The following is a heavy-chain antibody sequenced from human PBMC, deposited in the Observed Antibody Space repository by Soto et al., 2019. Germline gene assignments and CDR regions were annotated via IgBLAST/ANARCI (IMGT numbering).Heavy chain of an antibody. CDR3: TTHDYGDYIQFDY. J-gene: IGHJ4*02. D-gene: IGHD4-17*01. CDR2: IKSKIDGGTT. Sequence: EVHRVESGGDLVKPGGSLGLSCAASGFTFSNAWMIWLRQAPGKGLEWVGRIKSKIDGGTTDYAAPVKGRFTISRDDSKNTVYLQMSSLKSEDTAVYYCTTHDYGDYIQFDYWGQGTLVTVSS. CDR1: GFTFSNAW. V-gene: IGHV3-15*07.